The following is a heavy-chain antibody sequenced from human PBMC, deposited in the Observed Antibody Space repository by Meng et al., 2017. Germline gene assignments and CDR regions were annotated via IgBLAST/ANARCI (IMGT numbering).Heavy chain of an antibody. V-gene: IGHV7-4-1*02. J-gene: IGHJ5*02. CDR3: ARLVAGTFGQLFDP. CDR2: INTNTGNP. D-gene: IGHD2-15*01. Sequence: QVQLVQLRSEYTKPVAACDVSCKASGYTFTSYAMNWVRQAPGQGLEWMGWINTNTGNPTYAQGFTGRFVYSLDTSVSTAYLQISSLKAEDTAVYYCARLVAGTFGQLFDPWGQGTLVTVPS. CDR1: GYTFTSYA.